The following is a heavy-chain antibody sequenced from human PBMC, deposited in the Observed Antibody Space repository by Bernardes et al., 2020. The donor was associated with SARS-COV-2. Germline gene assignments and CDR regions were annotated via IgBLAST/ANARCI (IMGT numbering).Heavy chain of an antibody. CDR1: GYSISSSYY. CDR2: IYHSGST. V-gene: IGHV4-38-2*01. J-gene: IGHJ4*02. D-gene: IGHD6-19*01. Sequence: SEPLYLTCAVSGYSISSSYYWGCIRQTPGKGLEWIGTIYHSGSTYYNPSLKSRVTISVDTSKNQFSLNLSSVTAADTAVYYCTRSSGIAVAEVDYWGQGTLVTVSS. CDR3: TRSSGIAVAEVDY.